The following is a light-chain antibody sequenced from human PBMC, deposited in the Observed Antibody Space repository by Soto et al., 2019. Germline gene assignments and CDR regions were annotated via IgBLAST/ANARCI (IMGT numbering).Light chain of an antibody. J-gene: IGKJ1*01. CDR1: QSLNSR. Sequence: IQLTQSPSTLSASVGDRVTLTCRASQSLNSRLAWYQQRPGKAPKLLIYDSSTLGSGVPSGFSGSGSGTEFTLTINNLQPDDLATYICQHYNSYSTFGRGTKVDIK. V-gene: IGKV1-5*01. CDR3: QHYNSYST. CDR2: DSS.